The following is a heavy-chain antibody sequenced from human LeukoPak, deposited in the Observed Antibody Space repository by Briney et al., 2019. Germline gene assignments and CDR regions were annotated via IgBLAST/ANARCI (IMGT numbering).Heavy chain of an antibody. D-gene: IGHD3-9*01. V-gene: IGHV1-69*04. CDR1: GGTFSSYA. J-gene: IGHJ6*02. Sequence: ASVKVSCKASGGTFSSYAISWVRQAPGQGLEWMGRIIPIFGIANYARKFQGRVTITADKSTSTAYMELSSLRSEDTAVYYCARGKSYDILTGYYTTYYYGMDVWGQGTTVTVSS. CDR2: IIPIFGIA. CDR3: ARGKSYDILTGYYTTYYYGMDV.